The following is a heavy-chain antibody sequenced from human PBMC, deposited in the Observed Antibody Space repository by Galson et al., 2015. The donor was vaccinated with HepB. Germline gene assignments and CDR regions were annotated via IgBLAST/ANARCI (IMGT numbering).Heavy chain of an antibody. CDR1: GFTLSTYA. Sequence: SLRLSCAVTGFTLSTYALHWVRQAPGKGLEWVAVISYDGTNKYYADSLKGRFTISRDNSKNTLYLQIHSLRAEDTAMYYCARDRKTAMVGGIYYYYYGMDVWGQGTTVTVSS. CDR3: ARDRKTAMVGGIYYYYYGMDV. V-gene: IGHV3-30-3*01. J-gene: IGHJ6*02. D-gene: IGHD5-18*01. CDR2: ISYDGTNK.